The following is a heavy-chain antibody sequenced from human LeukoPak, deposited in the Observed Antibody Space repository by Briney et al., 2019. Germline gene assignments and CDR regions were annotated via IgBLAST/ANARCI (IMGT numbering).Heavy chain of an antibody. V-gene: IGHV5-51*01. CDR2: IYPGDSDT. J-gene: IGHJ4*02. D-gene: IGHD6-19*01. CDR1: GYSFTTYW. Sequence: RGESLKISCKASGYSFTTYWLVWVRQMPGKGLEWMGIIYPGDSDTRYSPSFQGQVTVSADKSITTAYLQWSSLKASDTAIYYCARRRAVPGSYYFDYWGQGTLVTVSS. CDR3: ARRRAVPGSYYFDY.